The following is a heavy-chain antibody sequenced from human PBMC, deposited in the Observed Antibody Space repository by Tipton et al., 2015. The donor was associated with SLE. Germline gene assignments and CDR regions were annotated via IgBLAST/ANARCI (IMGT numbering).Heavy chain of an antibody. CDR1: GGSISSYY. CDR3: ARGMLTWRGAIIGVDV. V-gene: IGHV4-59*08. D-gene: IGHD2-8*01. CDR2: IFHSGIT. J-gene: IGHJ6*02. Sequence: TLSLTCTVSGGSISSYYWSWIRQPPGKGLEWIGYIFHSGITYYNPSLKSRVTISVDTSKNQFSLNLSSVTAADTAVYYCARGMLTWRGAIIGVDVWGQGTTVTVSS.